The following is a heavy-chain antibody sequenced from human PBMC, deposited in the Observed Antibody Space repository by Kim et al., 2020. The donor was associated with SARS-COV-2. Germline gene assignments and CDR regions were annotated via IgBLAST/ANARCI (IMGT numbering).Heavy chain of an antibody. CDR1: GGSFSGYY. CDR2: INHSGST. J-gene: IGHJ5*02. D-gene: IGHD1-26*01. Sequence: SETLSLTCAVYGGSFSGYYWSWIRQPPGKGLEWIGEINHSGSTNYNPSLKSRVTISVDTSKNQFSLKLSSVTAADTAVYYCARAKTYSGSDWFDPWGQGTLGTGSS. V-gene: IGHV4-34*01. CDR3: ARAKTYSGSDWFDP.